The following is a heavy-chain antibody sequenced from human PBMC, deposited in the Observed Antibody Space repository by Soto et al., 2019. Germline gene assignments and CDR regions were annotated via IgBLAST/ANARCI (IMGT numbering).Heavy chain of an antibody. Sequence: PSETLSLTYAVYGGSFSGYYWSWIRQPPGKGLEWIGEINHSGSTNYNPSLKSRVTISVDTSKNQFSLKLSSVTAADTAVYYCATSGGYEFWPNWFDPWGQGTLVTVSS. J-gene: IGHJ5*02. CDR2: INHSGST. V-gene: IGHV4-34*01. CDR1: GGSFSGYY. D-gene: IGHD5-12*01. CDR3: ATSGGYEFWPNWFDP.